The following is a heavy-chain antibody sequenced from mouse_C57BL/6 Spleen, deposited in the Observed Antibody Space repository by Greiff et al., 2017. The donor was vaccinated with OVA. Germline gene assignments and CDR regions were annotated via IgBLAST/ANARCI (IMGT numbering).Heavy chain of an antibody. CDR3: ARLLSYWYFDV. D-gene: IGHD2-1*01. Sequence: EVHLVESGGGLVKPGGSLKLSCAASGFTFSDYGMHWVRQAPEKGLEWVAYISSGSSTIYYADTVKGRFTISRDNAKNTLFLQMTSLRSEDTAMYYCARLLSYWYFDVWGTGTTVTVSS. V-gene: IGHV5-17*01. J-gene: IGHJ1*03. CDR2: ISSGSSTI. CDR1: GFTFSDYG.